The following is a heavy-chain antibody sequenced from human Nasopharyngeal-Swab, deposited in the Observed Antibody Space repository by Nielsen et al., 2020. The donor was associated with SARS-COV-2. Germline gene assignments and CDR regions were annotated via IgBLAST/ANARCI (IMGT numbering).Heavy chain of an antibody. CDR1: GFTFSSYG. CDR2: IWYDGSNK. D-gene: IGHD1-1*01. Sequence: GESLKISCAASGFTFSSYGMHWVRQAPGKGLEWVAVIWYDGSNKYYADSVKGRFTISRDNSKNTLCLQMNSLRAEDTAVYYCARDSQERFDYWGQGTLVTVSS. CDR3: ARDSQERFDY. J-gene: IGHJ4*02. V-gene: IGHV3-33*01.